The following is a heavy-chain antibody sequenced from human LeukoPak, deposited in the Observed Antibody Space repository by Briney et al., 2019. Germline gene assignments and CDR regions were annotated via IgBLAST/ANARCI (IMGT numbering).Heavy chain of an antibody. CDR3: ARRYCSRTSCSHFDY. V-gene: IGHV3-64*01. D-gene: IGHD2-2*01. CDR1: GFTFSSYA. CDR2: ISSDGGSP. J-gene: IGHJ4*02. Sequence: PGRSLRLSCAASGFTFSSYAMHWVRQAPGKGLEYVSAISSDGGSPYYANSVKGRFTISRDNSKNTLHLQMGSLRAEDTAVYYCARRYCSRTSCSHFDYWGQGTLVTVSS.